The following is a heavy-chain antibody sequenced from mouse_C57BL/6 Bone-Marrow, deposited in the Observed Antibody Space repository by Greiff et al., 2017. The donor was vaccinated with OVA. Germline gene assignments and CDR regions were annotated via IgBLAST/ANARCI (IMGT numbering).Heavy chain of an antibody. CDR1: GFTFSNYW. CDR3: TGDWAWFAY. D-gene: IGHD4-1*01. CDR2: IRLKSDNYAT. Sequence: EVKLVESGGGLVQPGGSMKLSCVASGFTFSNYWMNWVRQSPEQGLEWVAQIRLKSDNYATHYAESVKGRFTISRDDSKSSVYLQMNNLRAGDTGIYYCTGDWAWFAYWGQGTLVTVSA. V-gene: IGHV6-3*01. J-gene: IGHJ3*01.